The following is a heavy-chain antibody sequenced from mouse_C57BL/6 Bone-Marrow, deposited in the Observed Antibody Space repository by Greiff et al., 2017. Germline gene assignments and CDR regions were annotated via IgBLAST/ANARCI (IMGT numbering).Heavy chain of an antibody. CDR3: TRDSNYEAMDY. D-gene: IGHD2-5*01. V-gene: IGHV1-5*01. Sequence: VQLKQSGTVLARPGASVKMSCKTSGYTFTSYWMHWVKQRPGQGLEWIGAIYPGNSDTSYNQKFKGKAKLTAVTSASTAYMEFSSLTNEDSAVYYCTRDSNYEAMDYWGQGTSVTVSS. CDR1: GYTFTSYW. J-gene: IGHJ4*01. CDR2: IYPGNSDT.